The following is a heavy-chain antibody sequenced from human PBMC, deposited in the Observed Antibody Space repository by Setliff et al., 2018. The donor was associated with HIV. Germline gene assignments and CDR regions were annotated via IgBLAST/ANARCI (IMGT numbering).Heavy chain of an antibody. Sequence: ILSCAASGFTFSSYAMTWVRQAPGKGLEWVSAISGSGGSTYYADSVKGRFIISRDNSKNTLYLQMNSLRAQDTAIYYCAKDPRGSMVRGLINYFDPWGQGTLVTVSS. CDR2: ISGSGGST. D-gene: IGHD3-10*01. CDR3: AKDPRGSMVRGLINYFDP. V-gene: IGHV3-23*01. J-gene: IGHJ5*02. CDR1: GFTFSSYA.